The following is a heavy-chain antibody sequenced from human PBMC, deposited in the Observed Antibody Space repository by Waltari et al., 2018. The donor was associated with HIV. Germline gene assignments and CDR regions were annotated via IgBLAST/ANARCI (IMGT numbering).Heavy chain of an antibody. J-gene: IGHJ4*02. CDR3: ARDSYYYDSSGFFPDF. Sequence: QVQLVQSGAEVKKPGASVKVSCKASGYTFTAYYMHWVRQAPGQGLEWMGRINLNSGDTNYGQKFQGRVTMTRDMSISTAYMELSRLRSDDTAVYYCARDSYYYDSSGFFPDFWGQGTLVTVSS. CDR1: GYTFTAYY. V-gene: IGHV1-2*06. D-gene: IGHD3-22*01. CDR2: INLNSGDT.